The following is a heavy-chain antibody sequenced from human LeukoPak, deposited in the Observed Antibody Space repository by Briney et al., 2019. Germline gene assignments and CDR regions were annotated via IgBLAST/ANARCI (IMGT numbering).Heavy chain of an antibody. CDR3: ARAPYYYDSSKPAEYNWFDP. V-gene: IGHV3-33*01. J-gene: IGHJ5*02. D-gene: IGHD3-22*01. CDR1: GFTFSSYG. Sequence: GGSLRLSCAASGFTFSSYGMHWVRQAPGKGLEWVAVIWYDGSNKYYADSVKGRFTISRDNSKNTLYLQMNSLRAEDTAVYYCARAPYYYDSSKPAEYNWFDPWGQGTLVTVSS. CDR2: IWYDGSNK.